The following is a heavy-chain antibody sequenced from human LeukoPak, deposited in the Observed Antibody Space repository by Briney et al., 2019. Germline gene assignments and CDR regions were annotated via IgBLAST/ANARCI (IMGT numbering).Heavy chain of an antibody. CDR1: GGTFSSYA. Sequence: SVKVSCKASGGTFSSYAISWVRQAPGQGLEWMKGIIPIFGTANYAQKFQGRVTITADESTSTAYMELSSLRSEDTAVYYCARRGLSGLGELSFYYFDYWGQGTLVTVSS. D-gene: IGHD3-16*02. V-gene: IGHV1-69*13. J-gene: IGHJ4*02. CDR2: IIPIFGTA. CDR3: ARRGLSGLGELSFYYFDY.